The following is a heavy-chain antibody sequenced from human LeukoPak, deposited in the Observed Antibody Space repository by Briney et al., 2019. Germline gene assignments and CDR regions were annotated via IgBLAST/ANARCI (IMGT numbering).Heavy chain of an antibody. CDR3: SRDANSTYYYYYTMEG. CDR1: GFTFSRYW. V-gene: IGHV3-7*01. CDR2: IRQDGSVK. D-gene: IGHD2-2*01. Sequence: GGSLRLSCAASGFTFSRYWMSWVRQAPGQGLEGVTNIRQDGSVKYYVDSVKGRFTISRANAKKSLYSQMNRLRSEAPALYSSSRDANSTYYYYYTMEGRGKGTTATVS. J-gene: IGHJ6*03.